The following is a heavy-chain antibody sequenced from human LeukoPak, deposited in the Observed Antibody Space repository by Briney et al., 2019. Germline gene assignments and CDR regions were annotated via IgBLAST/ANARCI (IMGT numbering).Heavy chain of an antibody. J-gene: IGHJ3*02. CDR1: GFTFSGYA. Sequence: GGSLTLSCAASGFTFSGYAMSWVRQAPGKGLEWVSASSGSGGSTYYADSVKGRFTISRDNSKNTLYLQMHSLRAEDTAVYYCAKDPVQGAFDIWGQGTMVTVSS. CDR2: SSGSGGST. V-gene: IGHV3-23*01. CDR3: AKDPVQGAFDI.